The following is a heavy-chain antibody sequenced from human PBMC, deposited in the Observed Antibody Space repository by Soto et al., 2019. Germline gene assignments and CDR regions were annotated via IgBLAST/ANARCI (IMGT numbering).Heavy chain of an antibody. CDR2: ISSSGSTI. J-gene: IGHJ5*02. V-gene: IGHV3-11*01. Sequence: QVQLVESGGGLVKPGGSLRLSCAASGFTFSDYYMSWIRQAPGKGLEWVSYISSSGSTIYYADSVKGRFTISRDNAKNSMYLQMNSLRAEDTSVYYCARARYSSSWYLFDPGGQGTLVTVSS. D-gene: IGHD6-13*01. CDR3: ARARYSSSWYLFDP. CDR1: GFTFSDYY.